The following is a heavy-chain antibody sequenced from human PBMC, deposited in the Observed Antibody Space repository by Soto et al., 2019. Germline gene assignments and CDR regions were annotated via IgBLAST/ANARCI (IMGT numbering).Heavy chain of an antibody. CDR1: GGSISSYY. Sequence: QVQLQESGPGLVKPSETLSLTCTVSGGSISSYYWSWIRQPPGKGLEWIGYIYYSGSTNYNPSLKSRVTISVDTSKNQFSLKLSSVTAADTAVYYCARGPPITFDYWGQGTLVTVSS. CDR3: ARGPPITFDY. D-gene: IGHD1-20*01. V-gene: IGHV4-59*01. J-gene: IGHJ4*02. CDR2: IYYSGST.